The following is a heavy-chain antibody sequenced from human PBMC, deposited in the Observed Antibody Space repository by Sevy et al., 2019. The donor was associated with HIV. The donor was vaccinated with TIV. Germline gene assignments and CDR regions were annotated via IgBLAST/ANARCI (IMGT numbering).Heavy chain of an antibody. CDR3: ARVKTVGAPFDY. CDR2: ISYDGSNK. J-gene: IGHJ4*02. Sequence: GGSLRLSCAASGFTFSSYAMHWVRQAPGKGLEWVAVISYDGSNKYYADSLKGRFTISRDNSKNTLYLQMNSLRAEDTAVYYCARVKTVGAPFDYWGQGTLVTVSS. V-gene: IGHV3-30-3*01. CDR1: GFTFSSYA. D-gene: IGHD1-26*01.